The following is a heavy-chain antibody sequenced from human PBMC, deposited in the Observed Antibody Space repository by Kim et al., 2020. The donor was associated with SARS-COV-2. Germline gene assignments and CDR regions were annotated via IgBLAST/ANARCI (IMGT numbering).Heavy chain of an antibody. CDR3: AADPYYRKSFGSFPGYHLDH. Sequence: GGSLRLSCVASGFTFRNYGMHWVRQPPGKGPDWVAVIWFDGSKKFYADSVKGRFTISRDDSTSTLYLEMSGLRPEDTAMYYCAADPYYRKSFGSFPGYHLDHWGQGTLVTVSS. CDR2: IWFDGSKK. J-gene: IGHJ4*02. D-gene: IGHD3-10*01. V-gene: IGHV3-33*01. CDR1: GFTFRNYG.